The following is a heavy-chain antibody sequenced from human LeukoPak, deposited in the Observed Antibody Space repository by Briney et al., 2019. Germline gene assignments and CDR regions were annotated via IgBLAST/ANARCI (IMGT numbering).Heavy chain of an antibody. CDR1: GFTFTSSA. D-gene: IGHD3-9*01. CDR3: AATYYDILTGEAFFDY. CDR2: IVVGSGNT. Sequence: GASVKVSCKASGFTFTSSAMQWVREARGQRLGWIGWIVVGSGNTNYAQKFQERVTITRDMSTSTAYMELSSLRSEDTAVYYCAATYYDILTGEAFFDYWGQGTLVTVSS. V-gene: IGHV1-58*02. J-gene: IGHJ4*02.